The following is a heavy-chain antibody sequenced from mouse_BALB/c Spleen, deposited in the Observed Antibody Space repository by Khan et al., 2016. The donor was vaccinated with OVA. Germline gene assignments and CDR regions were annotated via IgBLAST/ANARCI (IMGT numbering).Heavy chain of an antibody. CDR3: ANHGSNSAWLKY. Sequence: QVQLQQSGAELAKPGASVKMSCKASGYTFTSYWMHWVKQRPGQGLEWIGYINPSTGYTEYTQSFKDKVTLSVDKSSSTAYMQLSSLTSEDSAVYYCANHGSNSAWLKYWGQGTLVTVSA. CDR2: INPSTGYT. D-gene: IGHD2-2*01. J-gene: IGHJ3*01. V-gene: IGHV1-7*01. CDR1: GYTFTSYW.